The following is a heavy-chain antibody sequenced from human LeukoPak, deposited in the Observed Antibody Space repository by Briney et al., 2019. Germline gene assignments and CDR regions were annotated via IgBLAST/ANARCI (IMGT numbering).Heavy chain of an antibody. CDR2: ISGSGGST. V-gene: IGHV3-23*01. Sequence: PGGSLRLSCAASGFTFSSYAMSWVRQAPGKGLERVSAISGSGGSTYYADSVKGRFTISRDNSKNTLYLQMNSLRAEDTAVYYCAKDPRGYSYGYFRYINYYYYGMNIWGQGTTVTVSS. D-gene: IGHD5-18*01. CDR3: AKDPRGYSYGYFRYINYYYYGMNI. CDR1: GFTFSSYA. J-gene: IGHJ6*02.